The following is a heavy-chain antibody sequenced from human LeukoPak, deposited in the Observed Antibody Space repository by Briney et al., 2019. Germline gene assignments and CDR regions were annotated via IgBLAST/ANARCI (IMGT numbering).Heavy chain of an antibody. CDR3: ARDHPGYFDY. Sequence: PGGSLRLSCAASGFPVSSNYMSCARPARGKALEWVSVIYSGGSTYYADSVKGRFTISRDNSKNTLYLQINSLRAEDTAVYYCARDHPGYFDYWGQGTLVTVSS. CDR1: GFPVSSNY. J-gene: IGHJ4*02. CDR2: IYSGGST. V-gene: IGHV3-53*01.